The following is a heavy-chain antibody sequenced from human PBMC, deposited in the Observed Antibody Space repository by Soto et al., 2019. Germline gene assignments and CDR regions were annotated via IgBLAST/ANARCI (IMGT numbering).Heavy chain of an antibody. Sequence: QVQLVESGGGVVQPGRSLRLTCAASGFTFSSYGMHWVRQAPGKGLEWVAVIWYDGSNKYYADSVKGRFTISRDNSKNTLYLQMNSLRAEDTAVYYCAREKGRRFLEWLLLNWGQGTLVTVSS. D-gene: IGHD3-3*01. CDR1: GFTFSSYG. V-gene: IGHV3-33*01. CDR2: IWYDGSNK. J-gene: IGHJ4*02. CDR3: AREKGRRFLEWLLLN.